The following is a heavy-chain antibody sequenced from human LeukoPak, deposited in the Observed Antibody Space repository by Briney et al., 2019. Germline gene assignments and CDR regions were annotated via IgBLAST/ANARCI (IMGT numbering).Heavy chain of an antibody. CDR3: APRGIAAY. CDR1: GFTFSNYG. V-gene: IGHV3-23*01. D-gene: IGHD6-25*01. J-gene: IGHJ4*02. Sequence: GGSLRLSCAASGFTFSNYGMTWVRQAPGKGLEWVSVINYRSGDITYYADSVKGRFTISRDNSKNTVYLEMNNLGVEDTAVYYCAPRGIAAYWGQGTLVTVSS. CDR2: INYRSGDIT.